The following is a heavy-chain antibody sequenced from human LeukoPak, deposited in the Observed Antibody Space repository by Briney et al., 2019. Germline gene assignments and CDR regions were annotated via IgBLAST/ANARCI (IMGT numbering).Heavy chain of an antibody. J-gene: IGHJ4*02. Sequence: SETLSLTCTVSGGSISSYYWSWIRQPPGKGLEWIGYIYYSGSTNYNPSPKSRVTISVDTSKNQFSLKLSSVTAADTAVYYCAITTGIGIDYWGQGTLVTVSS. CDR1: GGSISSYY. D-gene: IGHD1-1*01. CDR2: IYYSGST. CDR3: AITTGIGIDY. V-gene: IGHV4-59*01.